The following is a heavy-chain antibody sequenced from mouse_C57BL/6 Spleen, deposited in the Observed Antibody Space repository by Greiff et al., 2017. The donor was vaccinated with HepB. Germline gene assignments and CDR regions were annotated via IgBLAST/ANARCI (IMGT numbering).Heavy chain of an antibody. D-gene: IGHD1-1*01. CDR1: GYTFTNYW. J-gene: IGHJ2*01. Sequence: VQLQQSGAELVRPGTSVKMSCKASGYTFTNYWIGWAKQRPGHGLEWIGDIYPGGGYTNYNEKFKGKTTLTADKSSSTTYMQISSLTSEDSAIYYWARGYYGSSYYFDYWGQGTTLTVSS. V-gene: IGHV1-63*01. CDR3: ARGYYGSSYYFDY. CDR2: IYPGGGYT.